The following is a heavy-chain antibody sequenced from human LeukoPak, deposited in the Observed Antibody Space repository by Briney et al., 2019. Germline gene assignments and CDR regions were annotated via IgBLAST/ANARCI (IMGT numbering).Heavy chain of an antibody. D-gene: IGHD6-19*01. CDR1: GFTFSSYA. V-gene: IGHV3-23*01. Sequence: GGSLRLSCAASGFTFSSYAMSWVRQAPGKGLEWVSAISGSGGSTYYADSVKGRFTISRDNSKNTLYLQMNSLRAEDTAVYYCAKDLGYSSGWYEAYWGQGTLVTVSS. CDR2: ISGSGGST. J-gene: IGHJ4*02. CDR3: AKDLGYSSGWYEAY.